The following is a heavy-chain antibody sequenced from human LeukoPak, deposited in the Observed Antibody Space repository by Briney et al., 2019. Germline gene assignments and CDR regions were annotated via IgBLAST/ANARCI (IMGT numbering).Heavy chain of an antibody. CDR2: INHSGST. D-gene: IGHD2-15*01. J-gene: IGHJ4*02. CDR3: ARGGDIVVVVAGNFDY. CDR1: GGSFSGYY. Sequence: SETLSLTCAVYGGSFSGYYWSWIRQPPGKGLEWIGEINHSGSTNYNPSLKSRVTISVDTSKNQFSLKLSSVTAADTAVYYSARGGDIVVVVAGNFDYWGQGTLVTVSS. V-gene: IGHV4-34*01.